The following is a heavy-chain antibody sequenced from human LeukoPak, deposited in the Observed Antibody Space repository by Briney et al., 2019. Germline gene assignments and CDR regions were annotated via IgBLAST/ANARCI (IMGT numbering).Heavy chain of an antibody. V-gene: IGHV3-48*02. CDR1: GFTFSSYS. D-gene: IGHD4-11*01. CDR3: VRDLQWAFDC. J-gene: IGHJ4*02. CDR2: ITSSGSAI. Sequence: PGGSLRLSCAASGFTFSSYSMNWVRQTPGKGLEWVSYITSSGSAISYADPVKGRFSISRDNAKNSLFLQMNSLRDGDTAVYYCVRDLQWAFDCWGQGTLVTVSS.